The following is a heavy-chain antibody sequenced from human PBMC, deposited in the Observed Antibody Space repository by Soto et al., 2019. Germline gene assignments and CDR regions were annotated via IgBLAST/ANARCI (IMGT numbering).Heavy chain of an antibody. J-gene: IGHJ4*02. CDR2: IYYSGST. D-gene: IGHD3-10*01. CDR1: GGSISSYY. Sequence: SETLSLTCTVSGGSISSYYWRWIRQPPGKGLEWIVHIYYSGSTNYKPSLKSQVTISVDTSKNQFSLKLSSVTAADTAVYYCARAGYGSGSYYFDYWGQGTLVTVSS. V-gene: IGHV4-59*01. CDR3: ARAGYGSGSYYFDY.